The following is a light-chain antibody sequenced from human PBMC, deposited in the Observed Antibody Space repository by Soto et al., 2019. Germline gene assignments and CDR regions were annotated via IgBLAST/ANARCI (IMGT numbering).Light chain of an antibody. V-gene: IGLV2-14*01. CDR1: SNDIGGYNY. CDR3: SSYTSSSTLL. CDR2: DVS. J-gene: IGLJ2*01. Sequence: QSALTQPASVSGSPVQSITFSCTGTSNDIGGYNYVSWYQQHPGKAPKLMIFDVSNRPSGVSYRFSGSKSGNTASLTISGLQAEDEADYYCSSYTSSSTLLFGGGTKVTVL.